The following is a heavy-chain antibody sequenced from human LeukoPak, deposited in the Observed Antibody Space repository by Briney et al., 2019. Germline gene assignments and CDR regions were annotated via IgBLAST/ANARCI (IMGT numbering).Heavy chain of an antibody. D-gene: IGHD4-17*01. Sequence: GSLRLSCAASGFTFSSYSMNWVRQAPGKGLEWIGEIYHSGSTNYNPSLKSRVTISVDKSKNQFSLKLSSVTAADTAVYYCARDPMTTMTSFDYWGQGTLVTVSS. CDR2: IYHSGST. CDR1: GFTFSSYSM. V-gene: IGHV4-4*02. CDR3: ARDPMTTMTSFDY. J-gene: IGHJ4*02.